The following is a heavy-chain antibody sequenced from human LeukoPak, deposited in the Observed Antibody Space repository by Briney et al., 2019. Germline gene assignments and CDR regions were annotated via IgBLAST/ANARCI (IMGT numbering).Heavy chain of an antibody. CDR1: GGSFSAYY. CDR2: INHSGNT. CDR3: ARCSSWYLCAFDI. D-gene: IGHD6-13*01. V-gene: IGHV4-34*01. Sequence: SETLSLTCAVYGGSFSAYYWTWIRQPPGKGLEWIGGINHSGNTNYNPSLKSRVTMSVDSSKNQCSLKLRSVTAADTAVYYCARCSSWYLCAFDIWGQGTVVTVSS. J-gene: IGHJ3*02.